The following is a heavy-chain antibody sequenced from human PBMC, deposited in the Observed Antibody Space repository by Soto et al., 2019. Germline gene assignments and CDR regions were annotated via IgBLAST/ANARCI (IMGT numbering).Heavy chain of an antibody. Sequence: ASVKVSCKASGYTFNNYCISWVRQAPGQGLEWMGWINAYNGNTNYAQKFQGRVTMTTDTSTRTAYMELRSLRSDDTAVYYCARLDGGNSDYWGQGTLVTVSS. CDR3: ARLDGGNSDY. J-gene: IGHJ4*02. V-gene: IGHV1-18*01. CDR1: GYTFNNYC. D-gene: IGHD2-15*01. CDR2: INAYNGNT.